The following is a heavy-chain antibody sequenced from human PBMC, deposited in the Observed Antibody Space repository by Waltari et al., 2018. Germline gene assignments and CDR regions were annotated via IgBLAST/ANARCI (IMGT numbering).Heavy chain of an antibody. CDR3: ATSIVGSLDY. Sequence: EVKLVESGGGLVQPGGSLRLSCAASGFTFSHYEFNWVRQAPGKGLEWVSYSSSSGRTIDYADSVKGRLTMSRDDAKNSVYLQMHSLRAEDTAVYYCATSIVGSLDYWGQGNLVTVSS. D-gene: IGHD1-26*01. CDR2: SSSSGRTI. V-gene: IGHV3-48*03. CDR1: GFTFSHYE. J-gene: IGHJ4*02.